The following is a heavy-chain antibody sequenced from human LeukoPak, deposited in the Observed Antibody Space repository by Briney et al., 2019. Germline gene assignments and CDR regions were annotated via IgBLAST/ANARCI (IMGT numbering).Heavy chain of an antibody. CDR2: VTSVGTT. CDR1: GFTFSSYA. Sequence: GGSLRLSCAASGFTFSSYAMSWVRQTPGKGLEWVSAVTSVGTTYYADSVKGRFTISRDNFKNTLYLQMNSLRAEDTAVYYCAKDPGLIRAPFWGQGTLVTVSP. CDR3: AKDPGLIRAPF. D-gene: IGHD2-21*02. V-gene: IGHV3-23*01. J-gene: IGHJ4*02.